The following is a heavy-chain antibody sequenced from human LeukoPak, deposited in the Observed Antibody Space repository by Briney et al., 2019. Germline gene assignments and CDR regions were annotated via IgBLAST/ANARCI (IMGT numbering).Heavy chain of an antibody. J-gene: IGHJ2*01. CDR3: AKALQGSSSGDWYFDL. V-gene: IGHV3-23*01. D-gene: IGHD6-6*01. CDR2: ISGSGGST. Sequence: PGGSLRLSCAASGFTFNNYAMSWVRQAPGKGLEWVSAISGSGGSTYYADSVKGRFTISRDNSKNTLYLQMNSLRAEDTAVYYCAKALQGSSSGDWYFDLWGRGTLVTVSS. CDR1: GFTFNNYA.